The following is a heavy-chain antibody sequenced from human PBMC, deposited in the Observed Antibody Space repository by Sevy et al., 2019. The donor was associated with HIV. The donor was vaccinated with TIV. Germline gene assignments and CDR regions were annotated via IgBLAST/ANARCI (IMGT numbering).Heavy chain of an antibody. D-gene: IGHD5-12*01. Sequence: GESLKISCAASGFTFSSYAMHWVRQAPGKGLEWVAVISYDGSNKYYADSVKGRFTISRDNSKNTLYLQMNSLRAEDTAVYYCARDLQDGYNSQGTGDYWGQGTLVTVSS. CDR1: GFTFSSYA. CDR2: ISYDGSNK. V-gene: IGHV3-30-3*01. J-gene: IGHJ4*02. CDR3: ARDLQDGYNSQGTGDY.